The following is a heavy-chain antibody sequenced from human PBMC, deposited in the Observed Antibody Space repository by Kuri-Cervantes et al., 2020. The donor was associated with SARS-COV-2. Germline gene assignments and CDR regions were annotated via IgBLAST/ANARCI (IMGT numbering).Heavy chain of an antibody. D-gene: IGHD5-18*01. V-gene: IGHV4-59*01. CDR1: GGSISSYY. CDR2: IYYSGST. Sequence: ESLKISCTVSGGSISSYYWSWIRQPPGKGLEWIGYIYYSGSTNYNPSLKSRVTISVDTSKNQFSLKLSSVTAADTAVYYSARDWGYSYAEGAFDIWGQGTMVTVSS. J-gene: IGHJ3*02. CDR3: ARDWGYSYAEGAFDI.